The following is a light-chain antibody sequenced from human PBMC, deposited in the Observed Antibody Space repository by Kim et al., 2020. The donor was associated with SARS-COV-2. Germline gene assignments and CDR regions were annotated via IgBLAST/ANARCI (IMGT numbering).Light chain of an antibody. V-gene: IGKV1-5*01. CDR2: DAS. J-gene: IGKJ1*01. Sequence: DIQMTQSPSTLSASVGDRVTITCRASQSISNWLAWYQQKPGKGPKLLIYDASSLQGGVPSRFSSSGSGTEFTLTITSLQPDDFAAYFCQQYDTYWTFGQGTKVDIK. CDR3: QQYDTYWT. CDR1: QSISNW.